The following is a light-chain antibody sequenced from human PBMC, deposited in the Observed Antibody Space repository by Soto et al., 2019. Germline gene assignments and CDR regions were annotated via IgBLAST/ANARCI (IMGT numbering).Light chain of an antibody. J-gene: IGKJ4*01. V-gene: IGKV3-15*01. CDR3: QQCDDWPLT. CDR2: GAS. Sequence: EKVMTQSPATLSVSPGERATLSCRASQNVNSNLVWYQQKPGQAPRLLSYGASTRATSIPARFSGSASGTEFTLTISSLQSEDFAVYYCQQCDDWPLTFGGGTKVEIK. CDR1: QNVNSN.